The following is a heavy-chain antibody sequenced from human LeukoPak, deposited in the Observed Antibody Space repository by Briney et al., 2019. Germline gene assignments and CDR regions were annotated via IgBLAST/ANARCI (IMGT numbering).Heavy chain of an antibody. CDR1: GYTFTELC. CDR2: FDREDGGA. V-gene: IGHV1-24*01. CDR3: SAGRQYSLLDY. J-gene: IGHJ4*02. Sequence: GASVKVSCTVSGYTFTELCIYWVRQAPGKGLEWMATFDREDGGAIYAQRFKGRVTMTEDTSTDTAFLELTSLRSDDTAIYYCSAGRQYSLLDYWGQGTLVTVSS. D-gene: IGHD5-18*01.